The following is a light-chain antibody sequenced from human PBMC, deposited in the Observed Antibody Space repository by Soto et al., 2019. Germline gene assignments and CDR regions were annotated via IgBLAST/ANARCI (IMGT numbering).Light chain of an antibody. J-gene: IGLJ1*01. CDR2: EVS. V-gene: IGLV2-14*01. CDR1: TSDVGGYNY. Sequence: SARTQPPSVSGSPGQSIAISCTGTTSDVGGYNYVSWYQQHPGKVPKLLIHEVSNRPSGVSNRFSGSKSGNTASLTISGLQAEDEADYYCLSKTSTISYVFGTGTKVTVL. CDR3: LSKTSTISYV.